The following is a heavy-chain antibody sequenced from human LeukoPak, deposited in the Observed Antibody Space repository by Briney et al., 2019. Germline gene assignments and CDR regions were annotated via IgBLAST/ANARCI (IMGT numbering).Heavy chain of an antibody. D-gene: IGHD5-18*01. Sequence: PSETLSLTCAVYGGSFSGYYWCWIRQPPGKGLEWIGEINHSGSTNYNPSLTSRVTISVDTSKNQFSLKLSSVTAADTAVYYCATGGLRGYSYGYRFDYWGQGTLVTVSS. CDR3: ATGGLRGYSYGYRFDY. CDR2: INHSGST. CDR1: GGSFSGYY. J-gene: IGHJ4*02. V-gene: IGHV4-34*01.